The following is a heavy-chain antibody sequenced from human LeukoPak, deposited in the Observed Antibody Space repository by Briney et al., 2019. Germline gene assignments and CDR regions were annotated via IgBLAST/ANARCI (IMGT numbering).Heavy chain of an antibody. CDR2: IYTSGST. D-gene: IGHD6-6*01. CDR3: ASEHYSSSSYYFDY. J-gene: IGHJ4*02. CDR1: GGSFSGYY. Sequence: SETLSLTCAVYGGSFSGYYWSWIRQPAGKGLEWIGRIYTSGSTNYNPSLKSRVTMSVDTSKNQFSLKLSSVTAADTAVYYCASEHYSSSSYYFDYWGQGTLVTVSS. V-gene: IGHV4-59*10.